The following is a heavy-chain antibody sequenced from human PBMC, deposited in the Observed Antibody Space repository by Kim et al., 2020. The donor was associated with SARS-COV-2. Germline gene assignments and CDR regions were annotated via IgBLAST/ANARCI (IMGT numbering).Heavy chain of an antibody. CDR2: VYFRGST. J-gene: IGHJ6*02. Sequence: SETLSLTCTVSGGSISSRDHYWGWVRQSPGKGLEWIGSVYFRGSTYYNPSLKSRLTISLDTSKNQFSLRLTSVTAADTAVYFCMRENYDLLAGVAYGMDLWGQGTTVTIS. D-gene: IGHD3-9*01. CDR1: GGSISSRDHY. V-gene: IGHV4-39*07. CDR3: MRENYDLLAGVAYGMDL.